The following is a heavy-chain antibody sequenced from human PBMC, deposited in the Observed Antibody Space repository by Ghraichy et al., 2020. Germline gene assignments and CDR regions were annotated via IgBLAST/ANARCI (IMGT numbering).Heavy chain of an antibody. J-gene: IGHJ4*02. Sequence: ASVKVSCKAAGYEFTSFGISWVRQAPGQGLEWMGWVSAYNGDRNYAQKFQGRLTMTTDISTSTAYMELRSLTSDDTAIYYCTRDLSNAPGSFFDYWGQGFVVTVSS. D-gene: IGHD2-15*01. CDR1: GYEFTSFG. CDR3: TRDLSNAPGSFFDY. CDR2: VSAYNGDR. V-gene: IGHV1-18*01.